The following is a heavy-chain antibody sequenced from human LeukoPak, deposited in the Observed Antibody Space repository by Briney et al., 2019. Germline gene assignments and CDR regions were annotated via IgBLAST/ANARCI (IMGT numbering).Heavy chain of an antibody. J-gene: IGHJ5*02. CDR1: GGSISSSSYY. CDR2: IYYSGST. D-gene: IGHD1-7*01. V-gene: IGHV4-39*07. Sequence: PSETLSLTCTVSGGSISSSSYYWGWIRQPPGKGLEWIGSIYYSGSTYYNPSLKSRVTISVDTSKNQFSLKLSSVTAADTAVYYCAREGRELEQNWFDPWGQGTLVTVSS. CDR3: AREGRELEQNWFDP.